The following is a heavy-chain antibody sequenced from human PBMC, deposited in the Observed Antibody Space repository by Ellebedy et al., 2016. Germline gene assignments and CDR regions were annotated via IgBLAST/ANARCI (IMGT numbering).Heavy chain of an antibody. CDR2: INPSGGST. Sequence: ASVKVSCXASGYTFTSYYMHWVRQAPGQGLEWMGIINPSGGSTSYAQKFQGRVTMTRDTSTSTVYMELSSLRSEDTAVYYCARDRDCSGGSCHDYYYYGMDVWGQGTTVTVSS. J-gene: IGHJ6*02. CDR3: ARDRDCSGGSCHDYYYYGMDV. V-gene: IGHV1-46*01. CDR1: GYTFTSYY. D-gene: IGHD2-15*01.